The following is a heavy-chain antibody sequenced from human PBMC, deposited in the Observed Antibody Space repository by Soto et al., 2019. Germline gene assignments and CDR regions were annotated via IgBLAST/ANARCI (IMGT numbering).Heavy chain of an antibody. CDR2: ISGSGGST. V-gene: IGHV3-23*01. J-gene: IGHJ4*02. Sequence: RLSCSASWFTLCSYAISWVRQAPGKGLEWVSAISGSGGSTYYADSVKGRFTISRDNSKNTLYLQMNSLRAEDTAVYYCAYSSTPFDYWGQGTLVTVSS. CDR1: WFTLCSYA. D-gene: IGHD6-13*01. CDR3: AYSSTPFDY.